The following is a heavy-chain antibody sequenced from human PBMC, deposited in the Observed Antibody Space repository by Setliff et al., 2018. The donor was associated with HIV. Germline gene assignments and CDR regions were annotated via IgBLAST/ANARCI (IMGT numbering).Heavy chain of an antibody. J-gene: IGHJ6*02. CDR1: GYTFTDYY. D-gene: IGHD3-22*01. V-gene: IGHV1-2*06. Sequence: GASVKVSCKASGYTFTDYYIHWVRQAPGQGLEWMGRINPNNGGTNYAQKLQGRVTMTTDTSTSTAYMELRSLRSDDTAVYYCAREIGDYYDSSGYYPPTDYYYGMDVWGQGTTVTVSS. CDR3: AREIGDYYDSSGYYPPTDYYYGMDV. CDR2: INPNNGGT.